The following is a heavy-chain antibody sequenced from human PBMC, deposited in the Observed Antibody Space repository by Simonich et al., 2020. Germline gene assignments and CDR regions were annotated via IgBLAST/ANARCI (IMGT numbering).Heavy chain of an antibody. V-gene: IGHV3-21*01. CDR1: GFTFMSYS. CDR2: ISISSIDI. J-gene: IGHJ6*02. D-gene: IGHD6-19*01. CDR3: ARWIAVAGTGAYGMDV. Sequence: EVQLVESGGGLVKPGGSLRLSCAASGFTFMSYSINWVRQAPGKGLEWVSSISISSIDIYYADSVKGRFTISRANAKNALYLQMNSRRAEDTAVYYWARWIAVAGTGAYGMDVWGQGTTVTVSS.